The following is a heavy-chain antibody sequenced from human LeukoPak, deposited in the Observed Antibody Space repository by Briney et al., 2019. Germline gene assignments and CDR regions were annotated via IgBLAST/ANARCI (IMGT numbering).Heavy chain of an antibody. CDR1: GGSISSGGYY. D-gene: IGHD1-26*01. J-gene: IGHJ4*02. V-gene: IGHV4-31*03. Sequence: SETLSLTCTVSGGSISSGGYYWRWIRQHPGKGLEWIGYIYYSGSTYYNPSLKSRVSISVDTSKNQFSLNLSSVTAADTAVYYCAGSPQEHYFDYWGQGTLVTVSS. CDR3: AGSPQEHYFDY. CDR2: IYYSGST.